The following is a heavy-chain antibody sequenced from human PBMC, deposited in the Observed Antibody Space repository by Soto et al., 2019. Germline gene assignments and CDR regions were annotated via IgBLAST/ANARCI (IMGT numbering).Heavy chain of an antibody. Sequence: QVQLVQSGAEVKKPGSSVKVSCKASGGTFSSYAISWVRQAPGQGLEWMGGIIPIFGTANYAQKFQGRVTITAEESTSTAYMELSSLRSEDTAVYYCARDHTADPYYYYYGMDVWGQGTTVTVSS. J-gene: IGHJ6*02. CDR1: GGTFSSYA. CDR2: IIPIFGTA. V-gene: IGHV1-69*01. D-gene: IGHD2-2*01. CDR3: ARDHTADPYYYYYGMDV.